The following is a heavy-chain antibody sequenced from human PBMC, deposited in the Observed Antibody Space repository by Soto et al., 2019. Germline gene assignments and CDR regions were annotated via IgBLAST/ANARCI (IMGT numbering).Heavy chain of an antibody. V-gene: IGHV3-23*01. CDR3: AKGYGPGSYYDF. Sequence: EVQLLESGGGLVQPGGSLGLSCAASGFTFRSFAMGWVRQAPGGGLEWVSSVTSSGGSTYYADSVKGRFTISRDNSKNTLKLQMSSLRADDTAVYYCAKGYGPGSYYDFWGQGTLVTVSS. D-gene: IGHD3-10*01. CDR1: GFTFRSFA. J-gene: IGHJ4*02. CDR2: VTSSGGST.